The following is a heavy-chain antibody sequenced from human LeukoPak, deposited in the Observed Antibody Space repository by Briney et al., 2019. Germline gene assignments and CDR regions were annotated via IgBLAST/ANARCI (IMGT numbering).Heavy chain of an antibody. V-gene: IGHV4-61*02. J-gene: IGHJ3*02. CDR3: ARGKNFDAFDI. CDR1: GGSISSGSYY. CDR2: IYTSGST. Sequence: SQTLSLTCTVSGGSISSGSYYWSWIRQPAGKGLEWIGRIYTSGSTNYNPSLKSRVTISVDTSKNQFSLKLSSVTAADTAVYYCARGKNFDAFDIRGQGTMDTVSS.